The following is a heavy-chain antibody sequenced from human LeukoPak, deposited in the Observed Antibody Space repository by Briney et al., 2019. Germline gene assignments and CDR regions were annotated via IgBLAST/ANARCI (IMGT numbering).Heavy chain of an antibody. CDR1: GGSFSGYY. D-gene: IGHD4-23*01. Sequence: SETLSLTCAVYGGSFSGYYWSWIRQPPGKGLEWIGEINHSGSTNYNPSLKSRVTISVDTSKNQSSLKLSSVTAADTAVYYCARAMRTVVTPSARFDYWGQGTLVTVSS. CDR2: INHSGST. V-gene: IGHV4-34*01. J-gene: IGHJ4*02. CDR3: ARAMRTVVTPSARFDY.